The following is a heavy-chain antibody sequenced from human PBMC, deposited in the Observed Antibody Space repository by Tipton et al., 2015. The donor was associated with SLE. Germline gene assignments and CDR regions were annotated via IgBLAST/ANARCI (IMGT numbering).Heavy chain of an antibody. CDR2: IYHSGST. D-gene: IGHD3-10*01. Sequence: LRLSCTVSGYSISSGYYWGWIRQPPGKGLEWIGSIYHSGSTYYNPSLKSRVTISVDTSKNQFSLRLSSVTAADTAVYYCARGPMVQGFWGQGTLVTVSS. CDR1: GYSISSGYY. CDR3: ARGPMVQGF. J-gene: IGHJ4*02. V-gene: IGHV4-38-2*02.